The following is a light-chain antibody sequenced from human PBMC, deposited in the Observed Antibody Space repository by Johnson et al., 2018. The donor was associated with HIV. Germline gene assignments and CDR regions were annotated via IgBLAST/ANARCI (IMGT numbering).Light chain of an antibody. J-gene: IGLJ1*01. CDR1: SSNIGNNY. V-gene: IGLV1-51*01. CDR3: GTWDSSRGAYV. Sequence: QSVLTQPPSVSAAPGQKVSISCSGSSSNIGNNYVSWYQQLPGTAPKLLIYDNNKRPSGIPDRFSGSKSGTSATLGITGLQTEDEAEYYCGTWDSSRGAYVFGTGTKVTVL. CDR2: DNN.